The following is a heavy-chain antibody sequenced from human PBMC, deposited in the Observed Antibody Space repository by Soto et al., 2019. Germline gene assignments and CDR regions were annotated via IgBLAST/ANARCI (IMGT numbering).Heavy chain of an antibody. Sequence: EVQVVESGGGLVQPEGSLRLSCAASGFTFSSNSMNWVRQAPGEGMEWISYISSSSSTIYADSVKGRFTISRDNAKNSKYLQMNSLRDEDTAVYYCARVIWSGHLTSDLWGQGTRVTVSS. V-gene: IGHV3-48*02. CDR2: ISSSSSTI. CDR1: GFTFSSNS. J-gene: IGHJ5*02. D-gene: IGHD3-3*01. CDR3: ARVIWSGHLTSDL.